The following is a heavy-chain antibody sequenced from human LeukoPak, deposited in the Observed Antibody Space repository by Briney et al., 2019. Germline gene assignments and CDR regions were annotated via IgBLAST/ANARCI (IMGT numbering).Heavy chain of an antibody. CDR3: ARDKPTYYDFWSGYWYYFDY. CDR2: IKQDGSEK. J-gene: IGHJ4*02. CDR1: GFTFSSYW. D-gene: IGHD3-3*01. Sequence: GGSLRLSCAVSGFTFSSYWMSWVRQAPGKGLEWVANIKQDGSEKYYVDSVKGRFTISRDNAKNSLYLQMNSLRAEDTAVYYCARDKPTYYDFWSGYWYYFDYWGQGTLVTVSS. V-gene: IGHV3-7*01.